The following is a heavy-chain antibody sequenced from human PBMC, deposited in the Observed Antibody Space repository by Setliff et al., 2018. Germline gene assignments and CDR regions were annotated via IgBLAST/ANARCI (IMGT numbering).Heavy chain of an antibody. V-gene: IGHV5-51*01. Sequence: GESLTISCKGSGYTFTNYWIGWVRQMPGKGLEWMGAIYPGDSDTRHSPSFQGQVTISADKSISTVYLQWSSPKASDTAIYYCARLTPETDFDYWGPGTLVTVSS. CDR3: ARLTPETDFDY. CDR2: IYPGDSDT. D-gene: IGHD2-15*01. J-gene: IGHJ4*02. CDR1: GYTFTNYW.